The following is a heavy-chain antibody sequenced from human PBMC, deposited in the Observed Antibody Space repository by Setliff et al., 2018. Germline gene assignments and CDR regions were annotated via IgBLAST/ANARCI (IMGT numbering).Heavy chain of an antibody. J-gene: IGHJ4*02. V-gene: IGHV1-2*04. Sequence: VKVSCKASGYTFTGYYMHWVRQAPGQGLEWMGWINPNSGGTNYAQKFQGWVTMTRDTSISTAYMELSMLRSDDTAVYYCARGRDFWSGYLVHWGQGTLVTVSS. CDR1: GYTFTGYY. CDR2: INPNSGGT. CDR3: ARGRDFWSGYLVH. D-gene: IGHD3-3*01.